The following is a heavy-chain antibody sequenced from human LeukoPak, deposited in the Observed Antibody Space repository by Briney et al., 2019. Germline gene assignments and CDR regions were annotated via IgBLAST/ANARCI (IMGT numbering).Heavy chain of an antibody. CDR3: ARGDSGYDYGFDY. D-gene: IGHD5-12*01. CDR2: IIPIFGTT. J-gene: IGHJ4*02. CDR1: GGTFSTHG. Sequence: ASVKVSCKASGGTFSTHGINWVRQAPGRGLEWMGGIIPIFGTTNYAQKFQGRVTITTDEPTSTGYMELRSLRSDDTAVYFCARGDSGYDYGFDYWGQGTLVTVSS. V-gene: IGHV1-69*05.